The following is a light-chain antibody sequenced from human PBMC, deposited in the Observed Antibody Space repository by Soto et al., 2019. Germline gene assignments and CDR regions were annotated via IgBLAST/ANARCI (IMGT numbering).Light chain of an antibody. Sequence: EIVLTQSPDTLSVSPGEGVTLSCRASQRVKNSYLAWYQHKPGQAPRLLISETSTKASGIPDRFSGGGSGTDFTLTITTLEPEDFAVYYCQHYSTSPSYTFGQGTKLE. CDR2: ETS. V-gene: IGKV3-20*01. CDR3: QHYSTSPSYT. CDR1: QRVKNSY. J-gene: IGKJ2*01.